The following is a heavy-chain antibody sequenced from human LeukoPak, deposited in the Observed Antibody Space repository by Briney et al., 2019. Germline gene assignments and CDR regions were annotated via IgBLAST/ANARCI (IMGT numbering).Heavy chain of an antibody. CDR3: AKAARYYDILTGYPDY. V-gene: IGHV3-33*06. CDR2: IWYDGSNK. J-gene: IGHJ4*02. D-gene: IGHD3-9*01. CDR1: GFTFSSYG. Sequence: GGSLRLSCAASGFTFSSYGMHWVRQAPGKGLEWVAVIWYDGSNKYYADSVKGRFTISRDNSKNTLYLQMNSLRAEDTAVYYCAKAARYYDILTGYPDYWGQGTLVTVSS.